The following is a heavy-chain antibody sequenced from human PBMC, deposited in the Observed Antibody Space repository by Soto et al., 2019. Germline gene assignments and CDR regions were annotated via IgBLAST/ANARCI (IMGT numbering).Heavy chain of an antibody. Sequence: SETLSLTCTVSGGSVSSAPYYWTWIRQHPGKGLEWIGYIYYSGSTYYNPSVKSRLTISLDTSKNQFSLKLSSVTAADTAVYYRVRGDYDSSAYYFDYWGQGTLVTVSS. CDR2: IYYSGST. CDR1: GGSVSSAPYY. V-gene: IGHV4-31*03. D-gene: IGHD3-22*01. J-gene: IGHJ4*02. CDR3: VRGDYDSSAYYFDY.